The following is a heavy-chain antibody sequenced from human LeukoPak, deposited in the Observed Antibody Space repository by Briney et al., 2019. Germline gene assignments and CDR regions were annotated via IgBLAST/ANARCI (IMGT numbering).Heavy chain of an antibody. D-gene: IGHD1-7*01. Sequence: GASVKLSCKASGYTFTDYFIHWVRQAPGQGLEWMGWIRPNSGDTHYAQRVQGRVTMTRDTSVSTVHMELSSLRSDDTAIYYCARNYCHNSKYFDFWGQGTLVTVSS. CDR2: IRPNSGDT. J-gene: IGHJ4*02. CDR1: GYTFTDYF. CDR3: ARNYCHNSKYFDF. V-gene: IGHV1-2*02.